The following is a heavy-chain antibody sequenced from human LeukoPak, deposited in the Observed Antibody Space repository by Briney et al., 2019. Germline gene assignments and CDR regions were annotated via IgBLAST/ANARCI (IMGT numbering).Heavy chain of an antibody. V-gene: IGHV5-51*01. Sequence: GESLKISCKGSGYSFTTYWIGWVRQMSGKGLEWMGIIYPGDSDTRYSPSFQGQVTISADKSINTAYLQWSSLKASDTAMYYCARLEQRDFDFWGQGTLVTVST. CDR3: ARLEQRDFDF. CDR1: GYSFTTYW. CDR2: IYPGDSDT. J-gene: IGHJ4*02. D-gene: IGHD5-24*01.